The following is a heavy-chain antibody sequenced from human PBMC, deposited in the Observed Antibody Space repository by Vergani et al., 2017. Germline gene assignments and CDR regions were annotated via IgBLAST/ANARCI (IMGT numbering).Heavy chain of an antibody. J-gene: IGHJ6*01. CDR2: IDPSDSYT. CDR3: ARHGGGYYVMDV. D-gene: IGHD2-15*01. Sequence: EVQLVQSGAEVKKPGESLRISCKGSGYSYWISWVRQMPGKGLEWMGRIDPSDSYTNYSPSFQGHVTISADKSISTAYLQWSSLKASDTAMYYCARHGGGYYVMDVWAQGP. V-gene: IGHV5-10-1*03. CDR1: GYSYW.